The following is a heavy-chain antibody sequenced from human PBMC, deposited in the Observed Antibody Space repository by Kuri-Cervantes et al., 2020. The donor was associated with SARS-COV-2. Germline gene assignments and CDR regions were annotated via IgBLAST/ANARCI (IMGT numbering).Heavy chain of an antibody. CDR3: TRDPSCSSISCRYYYYVDV. D-gene: IGHD2-2*01. J-gene: IGHJ6*03. V-gene: IGHV3-49*04. Sequence: GSSLKISCTGSGFTSGDYAMSWVRQAPGKVLEWVGFIRSKAQGGKTEYVACVKGRFTISRDDSKSIAYLQMNSLKTDDSAIYYCTRDPSCSSISCRYYYYVDVWDKGTTVTVSS. CDR2: IRSKAQGGKT. CDR1: GFTSGDYA.